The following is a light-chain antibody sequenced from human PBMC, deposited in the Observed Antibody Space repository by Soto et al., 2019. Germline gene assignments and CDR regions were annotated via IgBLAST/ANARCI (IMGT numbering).Light chain of an antibody. CDR1: QSVISRY. CDR2: GTS. J-gene: IGKJ4*01. V-gene: IGKV3-20*01. CDR3: QQYVSSSLT. Sequence: EIVLTQSPGTLSLSPGERATLSCRASQSVISRYLAWYQQKPGQAPNLLIYGTSSRASGIPDRFSGSGSGTDFTLTISRLEPEDFEVYYCQQYVSSSLTLGGGTKVDIK.